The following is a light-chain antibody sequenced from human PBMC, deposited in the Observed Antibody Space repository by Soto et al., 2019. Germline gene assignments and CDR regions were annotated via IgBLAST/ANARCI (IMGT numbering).Light chain of an antibody. J-gene: IGKJ2*01. Sequence: DIQMTQSPSTLSASVGDRVTITCRASQSISSWLAWYQPKPGKAPKLLIYKASSLESGVPSTFSGSGSGTEFTLTISSLQPEDFATYYCQQYNSYLYTFGEGTKLEIK. V-gene: IGKV1-5*03. CDR2: KAS. CDR1: QSISSW. CDR3: QQYNSYLYT.